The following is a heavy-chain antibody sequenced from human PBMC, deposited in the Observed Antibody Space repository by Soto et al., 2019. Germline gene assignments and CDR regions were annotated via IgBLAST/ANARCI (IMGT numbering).Heavy chain of an antibody. Sequence: EVQLLESGGGLVQPGGSLRRSCAASGFTFSSYAMSWVRQAPGKGLEWVSSIGVSGANTFYADSVKGRFTISRDNSENTVYLQINSLRAEDTAVYYCAKRGNKTGTPKYYFDYWGQGTLVTVSS. CDR3: AKRGNKTGTPKYYFDY. CDR2: IGVSGANT. D-gene: IGHD1-1*01. V-gene: IGHV3-23*01. CDR1: GFTFSSYA. J-gene: IGHJ4*02.